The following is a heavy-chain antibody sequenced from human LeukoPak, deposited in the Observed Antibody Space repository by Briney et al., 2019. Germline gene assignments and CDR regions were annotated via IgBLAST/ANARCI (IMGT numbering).Heavy chain of an antibody. CDR2: IYTSGST. D-gene: IGHD3-22*01. CDR1: GGSISSYY. Sequence: SETLSLTCTVSGGSISSYYWSWIRQPAGKGLEWIGRIYTSGSTNYNPSLKSRVTMSVDTSKNQVSLKLSSVTAADTAVYYCARDLYYYDSSGYPVIDYWGQGTLVTVSS. CDR3: ARDLYYYDSSGYPVIDY. J-gene: IGHJ4*02. V-gene: IGHV4-4*07.